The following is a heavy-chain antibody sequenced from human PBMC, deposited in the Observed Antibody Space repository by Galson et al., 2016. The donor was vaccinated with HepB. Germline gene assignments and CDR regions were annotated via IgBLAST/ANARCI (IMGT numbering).Heavy chain of an antibody. CDR3: AKDRWLQLMGLFDY. CDR2: ISSDGSNK. J-gene: IGHJ4*02. V-gene: IGHV3-30*18. CDR1: GFTFSSYG. D-gene: IGHD5-24*01. Sequence: SLRLSCAGSGFTFSSYGMHWVRQAPGKGLEWVAVISSDGSNKYYADSVKGRFTISRDNSKNTLYLQMNSLRAEDTAVYYCAKDRWLQLMGLFDYWGQGTLVTVSS.